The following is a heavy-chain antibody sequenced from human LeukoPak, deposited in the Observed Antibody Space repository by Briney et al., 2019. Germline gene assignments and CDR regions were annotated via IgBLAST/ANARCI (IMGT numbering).Heavy chain of an antibody. CDR3: ARDTLGEGEDANYAVYYFDY. Sequence: GSLRLSCAASGFTFRRYSMSWVRQAPGKGLEWVANIKQDGNEKYYADSVKGRFTISRDNGKNSLDLQMNSLRADDTAVYYCARDTLGEGEDANYAVYYFDYWGQGTVVTVSS. CDR2: IKQDGNEK. J-gene: IGHJ4*02. D-gene: IGHD4/OR15-4a*01. CDR1: GFTFRRYS. V-gene: IGHV3-7*01.